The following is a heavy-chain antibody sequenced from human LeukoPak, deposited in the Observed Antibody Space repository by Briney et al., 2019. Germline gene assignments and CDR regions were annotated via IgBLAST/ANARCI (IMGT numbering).Heavy chain of an antibody. CDR2: IRYDGSNK. Sequence: GTSLRLSCAASGFTFISYAIHWVRQAPGKGLEWVAFIRYDGSNKYYADSVKGRFTISRDNSKNTLYLQMNSLRAEDTAVYYCASLVSATPTWGQGTLVTVSS. D-gene: IGHD2-15*01. V-gene: IGHV3-30*04. J-gene: IGHJ1*01. CDR1: GFTFISYA. CDR3: ASLVSATPT.